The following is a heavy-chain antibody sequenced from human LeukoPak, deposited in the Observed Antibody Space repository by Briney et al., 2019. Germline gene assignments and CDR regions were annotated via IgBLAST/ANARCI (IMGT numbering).Heavy chain of an antibody. CDR3: ARTYSGSYWFDP. CDR2: IYYSGST. J-gene: IGHJ5*02. V-gene: IGHV4-59*01. D-gene: IGHD1-26*01. Sequence: PSETLSLTCTVSGGSISSYYWSWIRQPPGKGLEWIGYIYYSGSTNYNPSLKSRVTISVDTPKNQFSLKLSSVTAADTAVYYCARTYSGSYWFDPWGQGTLVTVSS. CDR1: GGSISSYY.